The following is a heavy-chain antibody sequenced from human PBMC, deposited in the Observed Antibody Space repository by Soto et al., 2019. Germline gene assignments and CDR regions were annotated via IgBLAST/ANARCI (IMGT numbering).Heavy chain of an antibody. CDR1: GYSTSGGYH. J-gene: IGHJ5*02. CDR2: IFRTGAT. D-gene: IGHD3-10*01. CDR3: ARARGADRPNWFDP. Sequence: SETLSLTCGVSGYSTSGGYHWAWIRQPPGKGLEWIASIFRTGATHYSPSLKSRVTISVDTPKNQFSLKLSSVTAADTAIYYCARARGADRPNWFDPWGQGTQVTVSS. V-gene: IGHV4-38-2*01.